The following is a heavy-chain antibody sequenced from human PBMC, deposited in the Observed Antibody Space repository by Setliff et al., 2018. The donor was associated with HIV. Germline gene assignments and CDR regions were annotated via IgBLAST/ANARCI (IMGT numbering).Heavy chain of an antibody. D-gene: IGHD1-26*01. CDR1: GFTFGSYD. J-gene: IGHJ3*02. Sequence: GGSLRLSCLASGFTFGSYDMNWVRQAPGKGLEWVSAVGVGGGATYYADSVRGRFAVSRDDSKNTLYLQMNSLRAEDTAVYYCARDPGVGSMGQDAFDIWGQGTMVTVSS. CDR2: VGVGGGAT. CDR3: ARDPGVGSMGQDAFDI. V-gene: IGHV3-23*01.